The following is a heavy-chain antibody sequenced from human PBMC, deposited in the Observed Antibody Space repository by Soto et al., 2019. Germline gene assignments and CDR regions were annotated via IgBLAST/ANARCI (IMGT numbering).Heavy chain of an antibody. CDR1: GFTFSDYY. V-gene: IGHV3-11*01. CDR2: ISSSGSTI. D-gene: IGHD3-22*01. CDR3: AREGRYYDSSGFHDAFDI. J-gene: IGHJ3*02. Sequence: QVQLVESGGGLVKPGGSLRLSCAASGFTFSDYYMSWIRQAPGKGLEWVSYISSSGSTIYYADSVKGRFTISRDNAKNSLYLQMNSLSGEDTAVYYCAREGRYYDSSGFHDAFDIWGQGTMVTVSS.